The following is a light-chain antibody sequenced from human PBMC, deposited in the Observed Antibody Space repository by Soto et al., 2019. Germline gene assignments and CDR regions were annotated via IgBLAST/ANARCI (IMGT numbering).Light chain of an antibody. Sequence: GFTQSPGAVSLSPGERATLSCRASQSVSNNYLAWYQQKPGQAPRLLIYGASNRATGIPDRFSGSGSGTDFTLTISRLEPEDCAVYYCQQYGSSGTFGQGTKVDI. V-gene: IGKV3-20*01. CDR3: QQYGSSGT. J-gene: IGKJ1*01. CDR1: QSVSNNY. CDR2: GAS.